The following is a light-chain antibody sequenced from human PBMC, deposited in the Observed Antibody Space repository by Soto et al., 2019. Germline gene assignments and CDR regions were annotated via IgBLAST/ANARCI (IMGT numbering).Light chain of an antibody. CDR2: EVS. J-gene: IGLJ2*01. Sequence: QAVVTQPPSASGSPGQSVTISCTGTSSDVGGYNYVSWYQQHPGKAPKLMIYEVSKRPSGVPERFSGSKSGNTASLTVSGLQAEDEADYYCSSYAGSNNLVFGGGTKLTVL. V-gene: IGLV2-8*01. CDR1: SSDVGGYNY. CDR3: SSYAGSNNLV.